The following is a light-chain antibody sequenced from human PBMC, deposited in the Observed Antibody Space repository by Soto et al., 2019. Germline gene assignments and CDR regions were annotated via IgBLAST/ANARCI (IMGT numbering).Light chain of an antibody. J-gene: IGKJ1*01. CDR3: QHYGSSRWT. Sequence: EIVLTQSPGTLSLSPGERATLSCRATQSVSSSYLAWYQQKPGRAPRLLVYGASSRATGIPDRFSGSGSGTDFILTISRLEPEDFAVYYCQHYGSSRWTFGQGTQVDIK. CDR2: GAS. CDR1: QSVSSSY. V-gene: IGKV3-20*01.